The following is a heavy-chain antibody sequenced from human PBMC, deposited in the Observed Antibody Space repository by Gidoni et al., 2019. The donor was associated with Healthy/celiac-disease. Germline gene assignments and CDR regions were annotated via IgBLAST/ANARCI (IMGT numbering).Heavy chain of an antibody. J-gene: IGHJ4*02. CDR2: ISSSSSYI. CDR1: GFTFSSYS. V-gene: IGHV3-21*01. Sequence: EVQLVESGGGLVKPGGALRLSCAASGFTFSSYSMNWVRQAPGKWLDWVSSISSSSSYISYADPVKVRFTISRDNAKNSLYLQMNSLRAEDTAVYYCARDSIAAAGTFWGQGTLVTVSS. D-gene: IGHD6-13*01. CDR3: ARDSIAAAGTF.